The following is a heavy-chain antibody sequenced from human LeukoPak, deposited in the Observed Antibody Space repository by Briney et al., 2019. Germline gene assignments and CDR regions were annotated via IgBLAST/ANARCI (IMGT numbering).Heavy chain of an antibody. CDR1: GYTFTSYG. Sequence: ASVKVSCKASGYTFTSYGISWVRQAPGQGLEGMGWISAYNGNTNYAQKLQGRVTMTTDTSTSTAYMELRSLRSDDTAVYYCARGYSGYVAYYYYGMDVWGQGTTVTVSS. V-gene: IGHV1-18*01. J-gene: IGHJ6*02. CDR2: ISAYNGNT. CDR3: ARGYSGYVAYYYYGMDV. D-gene: IGHD5-12*01.